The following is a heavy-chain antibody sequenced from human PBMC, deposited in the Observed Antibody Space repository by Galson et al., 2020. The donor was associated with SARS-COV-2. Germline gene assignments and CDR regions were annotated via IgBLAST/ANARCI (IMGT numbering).Heavy chain of an antibody. D-gene: IGHD3-22*01. Sequence: GEYLKISCKGSGYSFTSYWIGWVRQMPGKGLEWMGIIYPGDSDTRYSPSFQGQVTISADKSISTAYLQWSSLKASDTAMYYCARTIYYYDSSCYYRGDWFDPWGQGTLVTISS. V-gene: IGHV5-51*01. CDR1: GYSFTSYW. CDR3: ARTIYYYDSSCYYRGDWFDP. CDR2: IYPGDSDT. J-gene: IGHJ5*02.